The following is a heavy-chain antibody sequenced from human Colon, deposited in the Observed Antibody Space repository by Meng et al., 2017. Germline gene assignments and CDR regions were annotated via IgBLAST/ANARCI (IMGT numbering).Heavy chain of an antibody. CDR1: GGSISSSNW. D-gene: IGHD2-15*01. CDR2: IYHSGST. V-gene: IGHV4-4*02. Sequence: VQLRESGPGLVKPSGTLSLPCAGSGGSISSSNWWSWVRQPPGKGLEWIGEIYHSGSTNYNPSLKSRVTISVDKSNNQFSLSLSSVTAADTAVYYCVRNDHCTSGTCYPHFDYWGQGTLVTVSS. J-gene: IGHJ4*02. CDR3: VRNDHCTSGTCYPHFDY.